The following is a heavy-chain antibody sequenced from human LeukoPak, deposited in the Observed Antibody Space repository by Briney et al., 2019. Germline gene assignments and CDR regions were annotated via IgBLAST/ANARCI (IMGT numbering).Heavy chain of an antibody. CDR2: ISSSSNYI. J-gene: IGHJ4*02. CDR3: ARLDSIAVAGDY. Sequence: GGSLRLSCAASGFTFSSYSMNWVRQAPGKGLEWVSSISSSSNYIYYADSVKGRFPISRDNAKNSLYLQMNSLRAEDTAVYYCARLDSIAVAGDYWGQGTLVTVSS. CDR1: GFTFSSYS. V-gene: IGHV3-21*01. D-gene: IGHD6-19*01.